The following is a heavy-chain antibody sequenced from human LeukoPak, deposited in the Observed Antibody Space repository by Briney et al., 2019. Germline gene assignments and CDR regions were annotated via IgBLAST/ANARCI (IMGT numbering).Heavy chain of an antibody. D-gene: IGHD5-18*01. J-gene: IGHJ4*02. Sequence: PGGSLRLSCAASGFTFSSYGMHWVRQAPGKGLEWVAFIRYGGSNKYYADSVKGRFTISRDNSKNTLYLQMNSLRAEDTAVYYCARGQRRHTDMAPSFNYWGQGTLVTVST. CDR1: GFTFSSYG. CDR2: IRYGGSNK. V-gene: IGHV3-30*02. CDR3: ARGQRRHTDMAPSFNY.